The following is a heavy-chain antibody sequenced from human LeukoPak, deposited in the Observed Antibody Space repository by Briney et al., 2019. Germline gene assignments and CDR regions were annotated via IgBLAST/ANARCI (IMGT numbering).Heavy chain of an antibody. V-gene: IGHV4-39*01. CDR1: GGSSSSSNYY. CDR2: IYYSGTT. J-gene: IGHJ5*02. D-gene: IGHD3-10*01. CDR3: ARHDYYGSLNWFDP. Sequence: SETLSLTCTVSGGSSSSSNYYWDWIRQPPGKGLEWIGSIYYSGTTYYNPSLKSRVTVSIDTSKKQFSLKVSSVTAADTAVYYCARHDYYGSLNWFDPWGQGTLITVSS.